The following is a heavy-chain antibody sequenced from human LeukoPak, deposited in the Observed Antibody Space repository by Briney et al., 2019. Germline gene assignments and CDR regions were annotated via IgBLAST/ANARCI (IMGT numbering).Heavy chain of an antibody. CDR1: GGSISSSSYY. Sequence: SETLSLTCTVSGGSISSSSYYWGWIRQPPGKGLEWIGSIYYSGSTYYNPSLKSRVTISVDTSKNQFSLKLSSVTAADTAVYYCARLHYDYVWGSYEPNDYWGQGTLVTVSS. V-gene: IGHV4-39*01. CDR2: IYYSGST. D-gene: IGHD3-16*01. J-gene: IGHJ4*02. CDR3: ARLHYDYVWGSYEPNDY.